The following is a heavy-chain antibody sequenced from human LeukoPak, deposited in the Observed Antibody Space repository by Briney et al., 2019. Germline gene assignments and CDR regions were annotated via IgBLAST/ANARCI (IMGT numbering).Heavy chain of an antibody. Sequence: PGGSLRLSCAASGFPFSSFAMGWVRQAPGKGLEWVSAISGSGGSTYYADSVKGRFTISRDNSKNTLYLQMNSLRAEDTAAYYCAKTIAVAAFYFDYWGQGTLVTVSS. CDR1: GFPFSSFA. V-gene: IGHV3-23*01. CDR3: AKTIAVAAFYFDY. J-gene: IGHJ4*02. CDR2: ISGSGGST. D-gene: IGHD6-19*01.